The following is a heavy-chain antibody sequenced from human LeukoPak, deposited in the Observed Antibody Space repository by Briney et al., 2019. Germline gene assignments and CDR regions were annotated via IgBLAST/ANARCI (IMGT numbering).Heavy chain of an antibody. J-gene: IGHJ6*03. CDR2: IGTAGDI. CDR3: ARDRGRYYMDV. V-gene: IGHV3-13*01. CDR1: GFDFDDYA. Sequence: GGSLRLSCAASGFDFDDYAMHWVRQAPGKGLEWVSGIGTAGDIYYPGSVKGRFTISRENAKNSLYLQMNSLRAGDTAVYYCARDRGRYYMDVWGKGTTVTISS. D-gene: IGHD6-25*01.